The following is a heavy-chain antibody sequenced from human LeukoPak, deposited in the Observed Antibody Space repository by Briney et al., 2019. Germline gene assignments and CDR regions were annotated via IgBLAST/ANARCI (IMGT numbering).Heavy chain of an antibody. V-gene: IGHV3-53*01. CDR1: GFTVSSNY. Sequence: PGGSLRLSCAASGFTVSSNYMSWVRQAPGKGLECVSVIYSGGSTDYADSVKGRFTISRDNSKNTLYLQMNSLRVEDTAVYYCARSSHYDILTGYSEEDAFDIWGQGTMVTVSS. CDR2: IYSGGST. J-gene: IGHJ3*02. D-gene: IGHD3-9*01. CDR3: ARSSHYDILTGYSEEDAFDI.